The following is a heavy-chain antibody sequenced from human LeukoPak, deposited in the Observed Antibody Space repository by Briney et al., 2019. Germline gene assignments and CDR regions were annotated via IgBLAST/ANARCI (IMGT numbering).Heavy chain of an antibody. Sequence: GGSLRISCAASGFTLSNYWMSWVRQAPGKGLEWVANINHNGTEKYYVDSVTGRFAISRDNANNSLYLQMNSLRVEDTAVYYCARWATSFDLWGQGTLVTVSS. CDR1: GFTLSNYW. V-gene: IGHV3-7*01. CDR3: ARWATSFDL. J-gene: IGHJ4*02. D-gene: IGHD6-6*01. CDR2: INHNGTEK.